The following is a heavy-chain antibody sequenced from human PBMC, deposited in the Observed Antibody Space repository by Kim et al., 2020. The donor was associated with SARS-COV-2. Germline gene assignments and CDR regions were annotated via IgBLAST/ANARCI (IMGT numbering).Heavy chain of an antibody. V-gene: IGHV1-18*01. J-gene: IGHJ4*02. Sequence: ASVKVSCKASGYTFTSYGISWVRQAPGQGLEWMGWISAYNGNTNYAQKLQGRVTMTTDTSTSTAYMELRSLRSDDTAVYYCARLPLYYYDSSGYGPFDYWGQGTLVTVSS. CDR3: ARLPLYYYDSSGYGPFDY. CDR2: ISAYNGNT. D-gene: IGHD3-22*01. CDR1: GYTFTSYG.